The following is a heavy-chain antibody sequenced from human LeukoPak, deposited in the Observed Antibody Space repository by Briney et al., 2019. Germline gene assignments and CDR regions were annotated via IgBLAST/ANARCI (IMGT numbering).Heavy chain of an antibody. D-gene: IGHD6-19*01. J-gene: IGHJ4*02. CDR3: AKGGWLDD. CDR1: GFNFNKYD. CDR2: ITGRSDKK. Sequence: GGSLRLSCAASGFNFNKYDMTWARQAPGKGLEWVSTITGRSDKKYYTDFVKGRFVTSRDNSKDTLYLQMNSLRAEDTALYYCAKGGWLDDLGQGALVTVSS. V-gene: IGHV3-23*01.